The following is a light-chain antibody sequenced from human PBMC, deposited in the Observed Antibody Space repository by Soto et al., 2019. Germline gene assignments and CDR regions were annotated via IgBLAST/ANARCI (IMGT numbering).Light chain of an antibody. J-gene: IGLJ3*02. V-gene: IGLV7-46*01. CDR1: TGAVTSGHY. CDR3: LLFDSGARV. CDR2: GTS. Sequence: QAVVTQEPSLTVSPGGTVTLTCGSSTGAVTSGHYPYWFHQKPGQAPRTLIYGTSSKHSWTPARFSGSLLGGKAALTLSGAQPEDEAEYYCLLFDSGARVFGGGTKLTVL.